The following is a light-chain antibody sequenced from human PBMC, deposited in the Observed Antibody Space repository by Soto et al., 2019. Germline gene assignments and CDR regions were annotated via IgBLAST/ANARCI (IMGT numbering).Light chain of an antibody. Sequence: QSVLTQPASVSGSPGQSITIACTGTSSDVGGYDYVSWFQQNPRKAPKLIIFEVSNRPSGVSYRFSGSKSGNTASLAISGLEAEDEATYYCSSYSSSSTLVFGTGTKVTV. V-gene: IGLV2-14*01. CDR2: EVS. J-gene: IGLJ1*01. CDR3: SSYSSSSTLV. CDR1: SSDVGGYDY.